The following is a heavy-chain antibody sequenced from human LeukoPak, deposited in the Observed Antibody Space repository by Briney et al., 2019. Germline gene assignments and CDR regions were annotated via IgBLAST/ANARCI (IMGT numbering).Heavy chain of an antibody. J-gene: IGHJ4*02. CDR1: GFTFNVYA. CDR2: ISNSGRHT. D-gene: IGHD4/OR15-4a*01. Sequence: GGSLRLSCAASGFTFNVYAMSWVRQAPGKGLEWVSSISNSGRHTYYADSVKGRFTISRDNSKNTLFLQMNSLRAEDTAVYYCAKRSNIGHWGQGTLVTVSP. V-gene: IGHV3-23*01. CDR3: AKRSNIGH.